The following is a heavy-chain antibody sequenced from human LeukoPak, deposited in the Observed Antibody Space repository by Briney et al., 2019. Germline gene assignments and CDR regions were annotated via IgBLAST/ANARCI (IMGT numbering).Heavy chain of an antibody. Sequence: KSSGTLSLTCAVSGDSVSTNYWWTWVRQSPGKGLEWIGEIHHRGSTNYNPSLKSRVTMSVDKSKNQFSLNLNSVTAADTAVYYCARGGWWKFDYWGQGTLVTVSS. J-gene: IGHJ4*02. CDR2: IHHRGST. CDR1: GDSVSTNYW. V-gene: IGHV4-4*02. CDR3: ARGGWWKFDY. D-gene: IGHD2-15*01.